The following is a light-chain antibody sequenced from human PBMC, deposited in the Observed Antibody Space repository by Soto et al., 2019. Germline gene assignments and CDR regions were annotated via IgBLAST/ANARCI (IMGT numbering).Light chain of an antibody. CDR3: QHYDGSPPWA. J-gene: IGKJ1*01. V-gene: IGKV3-15*01. CDR2: DAS. Sequence: KVMTQSPATLSVSPGERATLSCRASRSLGSNLAWYQQKPGQAPRLLIYDASTRATGVPARFSGSGSGTDFTLTITRLEPADFAVYWCQHYDGSPPWAFGPGTNVEMK. CDR1: RSLGSN.